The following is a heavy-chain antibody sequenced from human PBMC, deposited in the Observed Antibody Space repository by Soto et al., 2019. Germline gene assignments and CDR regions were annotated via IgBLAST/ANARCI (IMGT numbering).Heavy chain of an antibody. CDR1: GFAFNIYA. CDR3: ARSSGVPTPDFDY. CDR2: ISHDGTNR. V-gene: IGHV3-30-3*01. D-gene: IGHD3-3*01. Sequence: LRLSCAASGFAFNIYAIHWVRQAPGKGLEWVAVISHDGTNRYYTDSVRGRFTISRDNSKNTVYLEMDSLRADDTAVYYCARSSGVPTPDFDYWGQGTLVTVSS. J-gene: IGHJ4*02.